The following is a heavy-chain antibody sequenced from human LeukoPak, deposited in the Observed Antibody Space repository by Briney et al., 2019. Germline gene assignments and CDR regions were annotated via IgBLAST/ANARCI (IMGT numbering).Heavy chain of an antibody. V-gene: IGHV3-30*02. CDR1: GFPFSDYV. Sequence: PGGSLRLSCAASGFPFSDYVMHWVRQAPGKGLEWVAVIRYDGNNKYYADSVKGRFTISRDNSKKMLYLQMNSLGTEDTAVYYCAKDRWGAVASFDYWGQGTLVTVSS. CDR3: AKDRWGAVASFDY. CDR2: IRYDGNNK. J-gene: IGHJ4*02. D-gene: IGHD6-19*01.